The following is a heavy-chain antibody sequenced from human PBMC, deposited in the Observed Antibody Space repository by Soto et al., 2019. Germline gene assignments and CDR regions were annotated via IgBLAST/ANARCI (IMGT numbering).Heavy chain of an antibody. D-gene: IGHD3-9*01. CDR1: GGTFSSYA. V-gene: IGHV1-18*01. CDR3: ARDHYDILTGYWALDY. Sequence: PSVKVSCKASGGTFSSYAISWVRQAPGQGLEWMGWISAYNGNTNYAQKLQGRVTMTTDTSTSTAYMELRSLRSDDTAVYYCARDHYDILTGYWALDYWGQGTLVTVSS. CDR2: ISAYNGNT. J-gene: IGHJ4*02.